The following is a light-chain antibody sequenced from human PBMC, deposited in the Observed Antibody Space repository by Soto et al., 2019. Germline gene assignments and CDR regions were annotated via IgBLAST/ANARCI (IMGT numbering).Light chain of an antibody. CDR3: QQSYSSPWT. J-gene: IGKJ1*01. V-gene: IGKV1-39*01. Sequence: DIQMTQSPSSLSASVGDRVTITCRASQSISSYLNWYQGKPGEAPKLLIYAASSLQSGVPSRFSGSGSGTAFTLTISSLQPVDFATYYCQQSYSSPWTFGLGTKVEVK. CDR1: QSISSY. CDR2: AAS.